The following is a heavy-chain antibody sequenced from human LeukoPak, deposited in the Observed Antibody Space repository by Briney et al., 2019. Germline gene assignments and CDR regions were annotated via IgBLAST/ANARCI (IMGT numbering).Heavy chain of an antibody. D-gene: IGHD2-8*01. CDR1: GFTFSSYW. J-gene: IGHJ5*02. CDR3: VRNLRYCSDGVCSP. Sequence: PGGSLRLSCAASGFTFSSYWMSWVRQAPGKGLEWVANIKQDGSEKYYVDSVKGRFTISRDNAKNSLYLQMNNLRAEDTAVYFCVRNLRYCSDGVCSPWGQGTLVTVSS. V-gene: IGHV3-7*01. CDR2: IKQDGSEK.